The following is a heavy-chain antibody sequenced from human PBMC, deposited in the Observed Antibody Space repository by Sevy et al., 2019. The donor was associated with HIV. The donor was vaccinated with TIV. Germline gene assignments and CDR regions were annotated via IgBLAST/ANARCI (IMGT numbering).Heavy chain of an antibody. D-gene: IGHD2-2*01. CDR1: GGSFSGYY. J-gene: IGHJ5*02. V-gene: IGHV4-34*01. CDR2: INHSRST. CDR3: ARSPPIVVVPGAPSWFDP. Sequence: SETLSLTCAVHGGSFSGYYWNRIRQPPGKGLEWIGEINHSRSTNYNPSLKSRVTISVDTSKNQFSLKLSSVTAADTAVYYCARSPPIVVVPGAPSWFDPWGQGTLVTVSS.